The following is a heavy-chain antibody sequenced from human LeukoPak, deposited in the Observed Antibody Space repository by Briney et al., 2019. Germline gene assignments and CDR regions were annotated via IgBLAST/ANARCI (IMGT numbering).Heavy chain of an antibody. D-gene: IGHD2-2*01. J-gene: IGHJ6*03. Sequence: SETLSLTCAVFGGSFSGYYWSWIRQPPGKGLEWIGEINHSGSTNYNPSLKSRVTISVDTSKNQFSLKLSSVTAADTAVYYCARSGYCSSTSCPRYYYYYYMDVWGKGTTVTVSS. CDR3: ARSGYCSSTSCPRYYYYYYMDV. CDR2: INHSGST. V-gene: IGHV4-34*01. CDR1: GGSFSGYY.